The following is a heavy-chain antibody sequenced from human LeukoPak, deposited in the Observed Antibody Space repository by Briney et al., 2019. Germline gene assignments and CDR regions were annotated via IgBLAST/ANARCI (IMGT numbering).Heavy chain of an antibody. Sequence: PGGSLRLSCAASGFTFSSYSMNWVRQAPGKGLEWVSSISSSSSYIYYADSVKGRFTISRDNAKNSLYLQMNSLRAEDTAVYYCARAGGFKYYYDSSGYSSFDYWGQGTLVTVSS. V-gene: IGHV3-21*01. CDR1: GFTFSSYS. D-gene: IGHD3-22*01. J-gene: IGHJ4*02. CDR2: ISSSSSYI. CDR3: ARAGGFKYYYDSSGYSSFDY.